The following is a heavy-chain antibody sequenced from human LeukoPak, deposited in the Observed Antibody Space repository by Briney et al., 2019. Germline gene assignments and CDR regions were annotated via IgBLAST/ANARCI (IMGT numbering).Heavy chain of an antibody. V-gene: IGHV3-48*02. J-gene: IGHJ4*02. CDR2: ISSSSSTI. D-gene: IGHD4-23*01. CDR3: VRDYTPTTVVTSEIDY. CDR1: GFTFSSYS. Sequence: GGSLRLSCAASGFTFSSYSMNWVRQAPGKGLEWVSYISSSSSTIYYADSVKGRFTISRDNAKNSLYLQMNSLRDEDTAVYYCVRDYTPTTVVTSEIDYWGQGTLVTVSS.